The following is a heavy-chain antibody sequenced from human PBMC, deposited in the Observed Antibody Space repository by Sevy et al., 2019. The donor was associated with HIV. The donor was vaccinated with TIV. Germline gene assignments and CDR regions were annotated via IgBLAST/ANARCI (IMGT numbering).Heavy chain of an antibody. V-gene: IGHV4-34*01. CDR3: ARGTRSRTTIFGIIPHSLSWFDP. CDR2: ISHSGST. CDR1: GGSFSDYS. Sequence: SETLSLTCAVYGGSFSDYSWNWIRQPPGKGLEWIGEISHSGSTKYNPSLKSRVTMSVDKSKNQFSLKLSCVTAADTAVYYCARGTRSRTTIFGIIPHSLSWFDPWGQGTLVTVS. J-gene: IGHJ5*02. D-gene: IGHD3-3*01.